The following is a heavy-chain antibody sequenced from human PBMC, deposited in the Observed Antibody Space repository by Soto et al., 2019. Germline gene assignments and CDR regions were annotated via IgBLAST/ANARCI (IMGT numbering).Heavy chain of an antibody. D-gene: IGHD6-13*01. J-gene: IGHJ2*01. V-gene: IGHV3-30-3*01. CDR3: AGDARAGIHWYFDL. CDR2: ISYDGSNQ. CDR1: EFSFSSYA. Sequence: QVQLVESGGGVVQPGRSLRLSCAASEFSFSSYAMHWVREAPVPGLEWVAAISYDGSNQYYGDSVKGRFTISRDNSKNTLYLQIDSLRTGGTAVYYCAGDARAGIHWYFDLWGHGTLVSVSS.